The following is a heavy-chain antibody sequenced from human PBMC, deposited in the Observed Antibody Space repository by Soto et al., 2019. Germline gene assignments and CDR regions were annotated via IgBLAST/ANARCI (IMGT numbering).Heavy chain of an antibody. CDR2: IYYSGST. D-gene: IGHD3-16*02. V-gene: IGHV4-59*01. CDR1: GGSISSYY. J-gene: IGHJ4*02. CDR3: ARAHDYVWGSYLRRDRWYFDY. Sequence: PSETLSLTCTVSGGSISSYYWSWIRQPPGKGLEWIGYIYYSGSTNYNPSLKSRVTISVDTSKNQFSLKLSSVTAADTAVYYCARAHDYVWGSYLRRDRWYFDYWGQGTLVTVSS.